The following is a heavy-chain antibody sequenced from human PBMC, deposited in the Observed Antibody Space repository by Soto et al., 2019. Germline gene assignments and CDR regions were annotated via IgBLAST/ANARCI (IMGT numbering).Heavy chain of an antibody. Sequence: QVQLVESGGGLVKPGGSLRLSCAVSGFTFSDYYMSWIRQAPGKGLEWVSYITHTGSSKYYAHSVKGRFTISRDNAKNSLYLEMSRRRVEDPAVYYCVKEVPTSAHWGQGTLVTVSS. D-gene: IGHD1-1*01. V-gene: IGHV3-11*01. CDR3: VKEVPTSAH. CDR1: GFTFSDYY. CDR2: ITHTGSSK. J-gene: IGHJ4*02.